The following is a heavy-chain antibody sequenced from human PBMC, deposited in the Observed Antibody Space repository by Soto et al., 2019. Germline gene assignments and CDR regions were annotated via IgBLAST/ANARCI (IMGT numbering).Heavy chain of an antibody. Sequence: QLQLQESGPGLVRPSQTLSLTCSVSGGSITSGGYYWGWIRQLPGKGLEWVAYVYSSGRTYYNPSLESRLSSSLDTSKNQFSLILSSVTVADTAVCYCARDHNGCNKAVEIWGQWAMVTVPS. CDR1: GGSITSGGYY. V-gene: IGHV4-31*03. CDR3: ARDHNGCNKAVEI. J-gene: IGHJ3*02. CDR2: VYSSGRT. D-gene: IGHD2-2*02.